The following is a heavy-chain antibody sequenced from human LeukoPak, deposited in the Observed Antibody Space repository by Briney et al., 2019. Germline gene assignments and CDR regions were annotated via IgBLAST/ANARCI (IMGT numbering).Heavy chain of an antibody. Sequence: GGSLRLSCAASGFSLSNYWMTWVRQAPGKGLEWVANIKQDGSEKNYVDSVKGRFTISRDNAKNSLYLQMNSLKTEDTAVYYCTTVSYHASFGTNWFDPWGQGTLVTVSS. CDR1: GFSLSNYW. J-gene: IGHJ5*02. D-gene: IGHD1-14*01. CDR3: TTVSYHASFGTNWFDP. CDR2: IKQDGSEK. V-gene: IGHV3-7*03.